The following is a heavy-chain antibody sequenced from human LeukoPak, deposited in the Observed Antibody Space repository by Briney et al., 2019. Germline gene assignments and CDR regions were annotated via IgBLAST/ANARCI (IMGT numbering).Heavy chain of an antibody. CDR3: ARGQYSYALDY. J-gene: IGHJ4*02. V-gene: IGHV4-34*01. CDR1: GGSFSGYY. Sequence: SETLSLTRAVNGGSFSGYYWSWIRQPPGKGLEWIGEINHSGSTNYNPSLKSRVTISVDTSKNQFSLKLSSVTAADTAVYYCARGQYSYALDYWGQGTLVTVSS. CDR2: INHSGST. D-gene: IGHD5-18*01.